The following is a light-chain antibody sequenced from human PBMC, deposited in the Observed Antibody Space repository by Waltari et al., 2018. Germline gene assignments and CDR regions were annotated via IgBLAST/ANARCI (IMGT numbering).Light chain of an antibody. J-gene: IGLJ1*01. CDR3: EAWDDSLTGSYV. V-gene: IGLV1-44*01. Sequence: QSVLTQSPSASGTPGQRVTISCSGSDSNVGGNTVNWYQQLPGTAPKLLIHSNDQRPPGVPDRFSGSKSGTSASLVISGLQSEDEADYFCEAWDDSLTGSYVFGSGTKVTVL. CDR1: DSNVGGNT. CDR2: SND.